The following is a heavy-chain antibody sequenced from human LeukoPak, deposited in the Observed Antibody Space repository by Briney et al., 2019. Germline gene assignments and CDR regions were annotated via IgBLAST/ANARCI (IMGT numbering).Heavy chain of an antibody. CDR1: GGSFSGYY. CDR2: INHRGAA. V-gene: IGHV4-34*01. J-gene: IGHJ4*02. CDR3: ARGVYIAAAQYGF. Sequence: SETLSLTCAVYGGSFSGYYWSWIRQPPEKGLEWIGEINHRGAAKYNPSLKSRVTISVDTSKNQFSLKLSSVTAADTAVYYCARGVYIAAAQYGFWGQGTLVTVSS. D-gene: IGHD6-13*01.